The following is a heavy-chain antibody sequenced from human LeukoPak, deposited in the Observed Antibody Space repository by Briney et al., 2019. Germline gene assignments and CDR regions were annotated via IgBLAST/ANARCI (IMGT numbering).Heavy chain of an antibody. D-gene: IGHD1-26*01. V-gene: IGHV4-34*01. CDR2: IYYSGST. Sequence: SETLSLTCAVYGGSFSGHYWSWIRQPPGKGLEWIGSIYYSGSTYYNPSLKSRVTISVDTSKNQFSLKLSSVTAADTAVYYCARIVGASDYWGQGTLVTVSS. CDR1: GGSFSGHY. J-gene: IGHJ4*02. CDR3: ARIVGASDY.